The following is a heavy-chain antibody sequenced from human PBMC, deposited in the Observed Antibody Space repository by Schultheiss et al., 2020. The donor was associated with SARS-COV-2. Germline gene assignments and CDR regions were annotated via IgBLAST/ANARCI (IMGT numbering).Heavy chain of an antibody. CDR3: ARHDGLTRIAVGGFDY. J-gene: IGHJ4*02. CDR2: IYYSGST. D-gene: IGHD6-19*01. CDR1: GGSISSGGYY. Sequence: SETLSLTCTVSGGSISSGGYYWSWIRQHPGKGLEWIGYIYYSGSTYYNPSLRSRVTMSVDTSKNQFSLKLSSVTAADTAVYYCARHDGLTRIAVGGFDYWGQGTLVTVSS. V-gene: IGHV4-31*03.